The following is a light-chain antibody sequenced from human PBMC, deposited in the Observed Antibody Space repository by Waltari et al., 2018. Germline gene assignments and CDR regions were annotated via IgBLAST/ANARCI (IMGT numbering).Light chain of an antibody. V-gene: IGKV3-20*01. CDR3: QQYGSSPL. J-gene: IGKJ5*01. Sequence: EIVLTQSPGTLSLSPGERATLSCRASQSVSSGYLAWYQQKPGQTPRLLIYGASSRATSIPDRFSGSGSGTDFTLTISRLEPEDFAVYYCQQYGSSPLFGQGTRLEIK. CDR1: QSVSSGY. CDR2: GAS.